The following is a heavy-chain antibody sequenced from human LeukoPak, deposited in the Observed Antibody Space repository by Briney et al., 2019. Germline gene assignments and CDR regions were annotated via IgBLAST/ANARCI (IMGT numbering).Heavy chain of an antibody. CDR1: GFTFSSYG. Sequence: GGSLRLSCAASGFTFSSYGMHWVRQAPGKGLEWVAVIWYDGSNKYYADSVKGRFTISRDNSKNTLYLQMNSLRAEDTAVYCCAREDGSGWYYFDYWGQGTLVTVSS. D-gene: IGHD6-19*01. CDR3: AREDGSGWYYFDY. J-gene: IGHJ4*02. V-gene: IGHV3-33*01. CDR2: IWYDGSNK.